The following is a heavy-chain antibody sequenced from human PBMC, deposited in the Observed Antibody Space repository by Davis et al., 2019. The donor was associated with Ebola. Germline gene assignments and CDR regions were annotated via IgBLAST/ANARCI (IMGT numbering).Heavy chain of an antibody. CDR3: AKMYGNDGDC. J-gene: IGHJ4*02. D-gene: IGHD4-17*01. CDR2: IKQDGSEK. V-gene: IGHV3-7*03. Sequence: GESLKISCAASGFTFSSYAMHWVRQAPGKGLEWVANIKQDGSEKYYVDSVKGRFTISRDNAKNSLYLQMNSLRAEDTAVYYCAKMYGNDGDCWGQGTLVTVSS. CDR1: GFTFSSYA.